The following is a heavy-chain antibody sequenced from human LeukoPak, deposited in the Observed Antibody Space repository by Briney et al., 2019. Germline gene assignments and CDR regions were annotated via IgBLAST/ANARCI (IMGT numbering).Heavy chain of an antibody. CDR2: IYTSGST. V-gene: IGHV4-61*02. CDR1: GGSISSGSYY. J-gene: IGHJ3*02. Sequence: SETLSLTCTVSGGSISSGSYYWSWIRQPAAKGLEWIGRIYTSGSTNYNPSLKSRVTISVDTSKNQFSLKLSSVTAADTAVYYCARDRTYCSSTSCYDAFDIWGQGTMVTVSS. D-gene: IGHD2-2*01. CDR3: ARDRTYCSSTSCYDAFDI.